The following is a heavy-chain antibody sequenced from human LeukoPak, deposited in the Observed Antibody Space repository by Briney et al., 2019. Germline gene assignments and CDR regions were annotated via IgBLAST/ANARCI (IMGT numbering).Heavy chain of an antibody. CDR3: AKDRQPTRASGSAPSDY. D-gene: IGHD1-26*01. CDR1: GFTFSSYG. Sequence: PGGSLRLSCAASGFTFSSYGMHWVRQAPGKGLEWVAVISYDGSNKYYADSVKGRFTISRDNSKNTLYLQMNSLRAEDTAVYYCAKDRQPTRASGSAPSDYWGQGTLVTVSS. CDR2: ISYDGSNK. V-gene: IGHV3-30*18. J-gene: IGHJ4*02.